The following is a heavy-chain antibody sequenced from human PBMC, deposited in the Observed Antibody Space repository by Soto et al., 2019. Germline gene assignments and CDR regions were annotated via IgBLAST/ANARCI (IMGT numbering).Heavy chain of an antibody. J-gene: IGHJ4*02. CDR1: GGSISSGDYY. D-gene: IGHD4-17*01. CDR2: IYYSGST. V-gene: IGHV4-30-4*01. CDR3: AREGGEHTVTTYYFDY. Sequence: QVQLQESGPGLVKPSQTLSLTCTVSGGSISSGDYYWSWIRQPPGKGLEWIGYIYYSGSTYYNPSLKSRVTISVDTSKNQFSLKLSSVTAADTAVYYCAREGGEHTVTTYYFDYWGQGTLVTVSS.